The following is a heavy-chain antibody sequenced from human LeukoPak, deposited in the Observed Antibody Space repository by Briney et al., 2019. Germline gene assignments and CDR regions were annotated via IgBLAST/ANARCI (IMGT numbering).Heavy chain of an antibody. V-gene: IGHV1-18*01. J-gene: IGHJ3*02. CDR1: GYTFTSYG. D-gene: IGHD3-22*01. CDR3: AGVKGAYYYDSSGYYWDAFDI. CDR2: ISAYNGNT. Sequence: ASVKVSCKASGYTFTSYGISWVRQAPGQGLEWMGWISAYNGNTNYAQKLQGRVTMTTDTSTSTAYMELRSLRSDDTAVYYCAGVKGAYYYDSSGYYWDAFDIWGQGTMVTVSS.